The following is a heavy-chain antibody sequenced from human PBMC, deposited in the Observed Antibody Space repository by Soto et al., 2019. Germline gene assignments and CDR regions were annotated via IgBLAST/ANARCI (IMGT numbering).Heavy chain of an antibody. CDR3: ARRVDAFEI. CDR1: GYTFTSYA. V-gene: IGHV7-4-1*01. CDR2: INPNTGNP. Sequence: QVQLVQSGSELKKPGASVKVSCKASGYTFTSYAMNWVRQAPGQGLEWMGWINPNTGNPTYAQGFTGRFVFSFDTSVRTAYLEICGLKAEYTAVDYCARRVDAFEIWGQGTLVTVSS. J-gene: IGHJ3*02.